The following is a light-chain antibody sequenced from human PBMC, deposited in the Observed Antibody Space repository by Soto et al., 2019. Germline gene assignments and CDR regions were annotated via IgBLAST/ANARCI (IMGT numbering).Light chain of an antibody. V-gene: IGKV3-20*01. CDR3: QQYGSSGT. CDR1: QSVRTN. J-gene: IGKJ1*01. Sequence: SQSPATVSVSKGERAPLSCRASQSVRTNVAWYQQKPGQSPRLLIYGASTRATGIPDRFSGDGSVTHFTLTISRLEAEDFVVYYCQQYGSSGTFGLGT. CDR2: GAS.